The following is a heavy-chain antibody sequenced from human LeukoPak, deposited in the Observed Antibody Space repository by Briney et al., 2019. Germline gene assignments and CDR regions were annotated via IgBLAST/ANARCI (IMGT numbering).Heavy chain of an antibody. Sequence: SQTLSLTCAISGDSVSSNSAAWNWIRQSPSRGLEWLGRTYYRSKWYNDYAVSVKSRITINPDTSKNQFSLKLSSVTAADTAVYYCAREIKYGSGSYTGTNNWFDPWGQGTLVTVSS. D-gene: IGHD3-10*01. V-gene: IGHV6-1*01. J-gene: IGHJ5*02. CDR2: TYYRSKWYN. CDR3: AREIKYGSGSYTGTNNWFDP. CDR1: GDSVSSNSAA.